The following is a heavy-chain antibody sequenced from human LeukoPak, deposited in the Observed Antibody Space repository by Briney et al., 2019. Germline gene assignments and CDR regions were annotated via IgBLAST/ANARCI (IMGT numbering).Heavy chain of an antibody. V-gene: IGHV3-48*03. D-gene: IGHD3-22*01. CDR1: GFTFSNYE. Sequence: PGRSLRLSCAASGFTFSNYEMNWVRQAPGKGLEWVSYISSSGSIYYADSVKGRFTISRDNAKNSLYLQMNSLRAEDTAIYYCASTNYYDSSGFSNWFDHWGQGTLVTVSS. CDR3: ASTNYYDSSGFSNWFDH. CDR2: ISSSGSI. J-gene: IGHJ5*02.